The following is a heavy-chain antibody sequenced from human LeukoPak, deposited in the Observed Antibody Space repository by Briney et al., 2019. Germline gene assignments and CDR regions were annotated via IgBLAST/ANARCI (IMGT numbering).Heavy chain of an antibody. D-gene: IGHD2-21*02. CDR2: IWNDGSKK. CDR3: ARSDRGDASGRFDSFDM. Sequence: GGSLRLSCAASGFTFSSYGMHWVRQAPGKGLEWVAVIWNDGSKKYYTDSVEGRFTISRVDSKNTLYLQMETLRVEDTAVYHCARSDRGDASGRFDSFDMWGQGTMVTVSS. V-gene: IGHV3-33*01. CDR1: GFTFSSYG. J-gene: IGHJ3*02.